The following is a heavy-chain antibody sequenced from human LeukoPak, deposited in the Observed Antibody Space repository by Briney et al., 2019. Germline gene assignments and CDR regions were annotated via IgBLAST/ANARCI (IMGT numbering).Heavy chain of an antibody. Sequence: GRSLRLSCAASGFTFSGYGMHWVRQAPGKGLEWVAVISYDGSNKYYADSVKGRFTISRDNSKNTLYLQMNSLRAEDTAVYYCARDFLVGAHYFDYWGQGTLVTVSS. CDR3: ARDFLVGAHYFDY. CDR2: ISYDGSNK. CDR1: GFTFSGYG. V-gene: IGHV3-30*03. D-gene: IGHD1-26*01. J-gene: IGHJ4*02.